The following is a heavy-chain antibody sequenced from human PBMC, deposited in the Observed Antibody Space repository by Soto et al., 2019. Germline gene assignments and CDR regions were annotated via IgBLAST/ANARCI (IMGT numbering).Heavy chain of an antibody. V-gene: IGHV3-15*07. D-gene: IGHD3-10*01. CDR3: TTDFPATGGFDY. Sequence: SVSNAWMNWVRQAPGKGLEWVGRIKSKTDGGTTDYAAPVKGRFTISRDDSENTLYLQMNSLKTEDTAVYYCTTDFPATGGFDYWGQGTLVTVSS. J-gene: IGHJ4*02. CDR1: SVSNAW. CDR2: IKSKTDGGTT.